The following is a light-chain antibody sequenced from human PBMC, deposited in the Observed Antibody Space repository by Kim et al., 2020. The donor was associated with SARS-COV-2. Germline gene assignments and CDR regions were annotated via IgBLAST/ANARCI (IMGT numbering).Light chain of an antibody. CDR3: QQYNSYPWT. CDR2: DAY. J-gene: IGKJ1*01. Sequence: ASLGDRVTITFRASQSISSWLAWYQQKPGKDPKLRIYDAYSLESGVPSRFSGSGSGTEFTLTTSSLQPDDFATYYCQQYNSYPWTFGQGTKVDIK. V-gene: IGKV1-5*01. CDR1: QSISSW.